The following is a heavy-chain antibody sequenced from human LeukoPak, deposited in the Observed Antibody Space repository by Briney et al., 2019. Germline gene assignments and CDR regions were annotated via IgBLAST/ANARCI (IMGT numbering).Heavy chain of an antibody. Sequence: GGSLRLSCAASGFTYSSYAMSWVRQAPGKGLEWVSAISGSGGSTYYADSVKGRFTISRDNSKNTLYLQMNSLRAEDTAVYYCAKVGVYSSSSSWGQGTLVTVSS. J-gene: IGHJ5*02. CDR2: ISGSGGST. CDR3: AKVGVYSSSSS. V-gene: IGHV3-23*01. D-gene: IGHD6-6*01. CDR1: GFTYSSYA.